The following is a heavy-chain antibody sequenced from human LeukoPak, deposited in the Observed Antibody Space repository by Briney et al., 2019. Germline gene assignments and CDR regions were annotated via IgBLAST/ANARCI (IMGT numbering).Heavy chain of an antibody. CDR2: ISSSSSYI. CDR1: GFTFSSHS. CDR3: ARRAGAYSHPYDY. V-gene: IGHV3-21*04. D-gene: IGHD3-16*01. J-gene: IGHJ4*02. Sequence: GGSLPLSCAASGFTFSSHSMNWVRQAPGKGLELVSSISSSSSYIYYADSMKGRITISRDNSKNTLYLQMDSAGDEDTAVYYCARRAGAYSHPYDYWGQGTMVTVSS.